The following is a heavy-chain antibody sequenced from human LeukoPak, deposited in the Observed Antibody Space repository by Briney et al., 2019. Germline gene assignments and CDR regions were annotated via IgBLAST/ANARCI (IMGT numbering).Heavy chain of an antibody. CDR3: ARGLYSSGYYYSSDGVY. CDR2: ISSGSSTI. V-gene: IGHV3-48*01. D-gene: IGHD3-22*01. CDR1: GFTFSSYS. J-gene: IGHJ4*02. Sequence: GGSLRLSCAASGFTFSSYSMNWVRQAPGKGLEWVSYISSGSSTIYYADSVKGRFTISRDNAKNSLYLQMNSLRAEDTAVYYCARGLYSSGYYYSSDGVYWGQGTLVTVSS.